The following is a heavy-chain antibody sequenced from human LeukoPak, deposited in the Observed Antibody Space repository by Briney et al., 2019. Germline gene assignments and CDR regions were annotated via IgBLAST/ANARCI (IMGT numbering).Heavy chain of an antibody. V-gene: IGHV3-23*01. Sequence: GGSLNPSCEPPGLTLRIKPTSWSARPPGRAWEWASPFSDSGGYTYYADSVKGRFTISRDNSKNMLYLQMRSLRAEDTALYYCAKNGDYSSMPGPDFDYWGQGTLVTVSS. CDR2: FSDSGGYT. CDR1: GLTLRIKP. D-gene: IGHD6-19*01. J-gene: IGHJ4*02. CDR3: AKNGDYSSMPGPDFDY.